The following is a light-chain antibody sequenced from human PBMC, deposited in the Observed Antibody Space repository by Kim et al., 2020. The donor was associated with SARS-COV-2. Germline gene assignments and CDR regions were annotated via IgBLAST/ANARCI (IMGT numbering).Light chain of an antibody. Sequence: VSQGQTASSTCSGDKLGDKYTDWYQQKPGQSPVLVIYQDTKRPSGIPERFSGSNSGNRATLTISGTQAMDEADYYCQAWDSSTYVFGTGTKVTVL. CDR1: KLGDKY. V-gene: IGLV3-1*01. CDR3: QAWDSSTYV. CDR2: QDT. J-gene: IGLJ1*01.